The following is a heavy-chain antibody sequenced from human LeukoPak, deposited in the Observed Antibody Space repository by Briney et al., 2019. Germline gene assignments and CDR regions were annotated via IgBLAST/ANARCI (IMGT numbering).Heavy chain of an antibody. CDR3: ARAGYSSGWLDY. V-gene: IGHV4-59*13. Sequence: SETLSLTCTVSGGSISSYHWSWIRQPPGKGLEWIGYIYYSGSTNYNPSLKSRVTISVDTSKNQFSLKLSSVTAADTAVYYCARAGYSSGWLDYWGQGTLVTVSS. CDR2: IYYSGST. J-gene: IGHJ4*02. CDR1: GGSISSYH. D-gene: IGHD6-19*01.